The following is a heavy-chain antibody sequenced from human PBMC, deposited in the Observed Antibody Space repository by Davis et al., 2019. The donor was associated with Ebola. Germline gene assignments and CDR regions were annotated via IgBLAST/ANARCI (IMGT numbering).Heavy chain of an antibody. V-gene: IGHV3-30*03. CDR3: AATGVEYLDY. CDR1: GFTFSSHG. CDR2: VPYDGTNR. Sequence: PGGSLRLSCAASGFTFSSHGMHWVRQAPGKGLEWVAVVPYDGTNRFYADSVKGRFTISRDNAKNSLYLQMNSLRAEDTAVYYCAATGVEYLDYWGQGTLVTVSS. D-gene: IGHD7-27*01. J-gene: IGHJ4*02.